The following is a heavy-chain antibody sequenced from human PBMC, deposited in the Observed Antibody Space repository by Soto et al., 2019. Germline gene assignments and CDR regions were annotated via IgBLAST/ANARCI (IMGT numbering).Heavy chain of an antibody. D-gene: IGHD2-15*01. Sequence: GGSLRLSCAASGFTFSGSAMHWVRQASGKGLEWVGRIRSKANSYATAYAASVKGRFTISRDDSKNTAYLQMNSLKTEDTAVYYCLSVYCSGGSCYADDAFDIWGQGTMVTVSS. V-gene: IGHV3-73*01. CDR1: GFTFSGSA. J-gene: IGHJ3*02. CDR2: IRSKANSYAT. CDR3: LSVYCSGGSCYADDAFDI.